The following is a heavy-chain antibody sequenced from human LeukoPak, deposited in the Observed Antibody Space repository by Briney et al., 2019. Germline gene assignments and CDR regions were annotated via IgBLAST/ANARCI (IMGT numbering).Heavy chain of an antibody. J-gene: IGHJ6*02. V-gene: IGHV5-51*01. CDR3: TRGCSGGSCSRDAMDV. CDR2: IFPIDSET. CDR1: GYSFSSDW. Sequence: PGESLKISCKASGYSFSSDWIAWVRQMPGKGLEWMGIIFPIDSETTYSPSFQGQVTISADKSISTAYLQWSSLKASDIAMYYCTRGCSGGSCSRDAMDVWGQGTMVTVSS. D-gene: IGHD2-15*01.